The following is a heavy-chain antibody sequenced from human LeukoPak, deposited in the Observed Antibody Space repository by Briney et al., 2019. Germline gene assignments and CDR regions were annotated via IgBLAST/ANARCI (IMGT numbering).Heavy chain of an antibody. CDR3: ARVKIRLSKQRLVIYYYGMDV. V-gene: IGHV4-34*01. D-gene: IGHD6-19*01. J-gene: IGHJ6*02. CDR1: GGSFSGYY. Sequence: SETLSLTCAVYGGSFSGYYWSWIRQPPGKGLEWIGEINHSGSTNYNPSLKSRVTISVDTSKNQFSLKLSSVTAADTAVYYCARVKIRLSKQRLVIYYYGMDVWGQGTTVTVSS. CDR2: INHSGST.